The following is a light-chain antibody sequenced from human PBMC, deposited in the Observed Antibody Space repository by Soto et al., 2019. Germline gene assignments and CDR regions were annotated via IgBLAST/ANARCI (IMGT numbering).Light chain of an antibody. Sequence: SVLAQPASLSGAPGQSITISCTGASSDIGGYNYVSWYQHHPGKAPNLLIYEVTNRPSGVSTRFSGSKSGKTASLTTSGLQDEDEDDYYCSSYNTSGSLFYVFGTGTKVTVL. V-gene: IGLV2-14*01. CDR1: SSDIGGYNY. J-gene: IGLJ1*01. CDR3: SSYNTSGSLFYV. CDR2: EVT.